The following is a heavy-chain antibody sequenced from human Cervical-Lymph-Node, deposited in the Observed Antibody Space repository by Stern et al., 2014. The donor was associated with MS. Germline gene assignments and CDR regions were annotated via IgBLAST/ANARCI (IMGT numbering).Heavy chain of an antibody. D-gene: IGHD3-10*01. J-gene: IGHJ4*02. Sequence: VQLVESGAEVKKPGASVKVSCKASGYRFSTFYLHWLRQAPGKGLQWIGRIDRGSGATNSSQTFQGRLTRTRDRSITTAYLELSGLRSDDTAVYYCARIYCSGDECYHSFDTWGQGTLVTVSS. CDR2: IDRGSGAT. CDR1: GYRFSTFY. CDR3: ARIYCSGDECYHSFDT. V-gene: IGHV1-2*06.